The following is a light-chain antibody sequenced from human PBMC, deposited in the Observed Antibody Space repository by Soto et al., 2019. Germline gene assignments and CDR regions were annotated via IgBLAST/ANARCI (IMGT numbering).Light chain of an antibody. V-gene: IGKV3-20*01. CDR1: QSLITRY. CDR3: QQYGTSPT. Sequence: EIVLTQSPGTLSLFPGERATLSCRASQSLITRYLAWYQQKPGQAPRLLIYGASSRATGIPDRFSGSGSGPDFTLTISSLEPEDFAVYSCQQYGTSPTFGQGTRLEIK. CDR2: GAS. J-gene: IGKJ5*01.